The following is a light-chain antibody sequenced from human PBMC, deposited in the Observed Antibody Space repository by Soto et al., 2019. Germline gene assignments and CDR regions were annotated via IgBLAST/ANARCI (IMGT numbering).Light chain of an antibody. CDR3: AAWDDSLSGFYV. CDR2: RNN. V-gene: IGLV1-47*01. Sequence: HSVLTQPPSASGTPVQRVTISCSGSNSNLGSNYVHWYQHLPGTAPKLLIYRNNQRPSGVPVRVFGSKSVTSASLAISGLRSEDEADYYCAAWDDSLSGFYVFGTGTKVTVL. CDR1: NSNLGSNY. J-gene: IGLJ1*01.